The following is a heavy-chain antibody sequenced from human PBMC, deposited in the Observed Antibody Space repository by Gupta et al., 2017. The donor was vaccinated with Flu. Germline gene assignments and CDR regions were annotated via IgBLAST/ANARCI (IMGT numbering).Heavy chain of an antibody. CDR3: AKVSTVTNGILYYYYGMDV. CDR1: GFTFSSYG. Sequence: QVQLVESGGGVVQPGRSLRLSCAASGFTFSSYGMHWVRQAPGKGLEWVAVISYDGSNKYYADSVKGRFTISRDNSKNTLYLQMNSLRAEDTAVYYCAKVSTVTNGILYYYYGMDVWGQGTTVTVAS. D-gene: IGHD4-17*01. CDR2: ISYDGSNK. V-gene: IGHV3-30*18. J-gene: IGHJ6*02.